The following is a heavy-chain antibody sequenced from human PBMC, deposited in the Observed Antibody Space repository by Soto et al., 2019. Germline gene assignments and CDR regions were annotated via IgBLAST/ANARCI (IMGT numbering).Heavy chain of an antibody. V-gene: IGHV1-69*12. CDR3: ARDGDPGYSFWSGPLGGGRFDP. J-gene: IGHJ5*02. Sequence: QVQLVQSGAEVKEPGSSVNVSCKTSGGTFGNTAVTWVRQVPGQGLEWIGGIVPLFGTANYAQKFRGRVRITAEDSTSPAYMGLSRLRSDDTAIYYCARDGDPGYSFWSGPLGGGRFDPWGQGTLVTVSS. CDR1: GGTFGNTA. D-gene: IGHD3-3*01. CDR2: IVPLFGTA.